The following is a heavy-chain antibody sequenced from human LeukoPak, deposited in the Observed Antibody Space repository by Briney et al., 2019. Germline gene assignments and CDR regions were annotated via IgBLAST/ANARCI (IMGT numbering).Heavy chain of an antibody. Sequence: SETLSLTCTVSGGSISSGGYYWSWIRQPPGKGLEWIGYIYYSGSTYYNPSLKSRVTISVDTSKNQFSLKLSSVTAADTAVYYCAREGTMVRGVLDYWGQGTLVTVSS. CDR2: IYYSGST. CDR3: AREGTMVRGVLDY. J-gene: IGHJ4*02. V-gene: IGHV4-30-4*08. CDR1: GGSISSGGYY. D-gene: IGHD3-10*01.